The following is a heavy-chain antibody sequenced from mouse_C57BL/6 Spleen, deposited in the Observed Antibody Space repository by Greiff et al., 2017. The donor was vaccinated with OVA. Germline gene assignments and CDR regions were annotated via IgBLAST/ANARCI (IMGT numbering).Heavy chain of an antibody. D-gene: IGHD1-1*01. CDR2: IYPGDGDT. J-gene: IGHJ3*01. V-gene: IGHV1-82*01. CDR1: GYAFSSYG. Sequence: VQLQQSGPELVKPGASVKISCKASGYAFSSYGMNWVKQRPGKGLEWIGRIYPGDGDTNYNGKFKGKATLTADKSSSTAYMQLSSLTSEDSAVYFCARRGSSYPFAYWGQGTLVTVSA. CDR3: ARRGSSYPFAY.